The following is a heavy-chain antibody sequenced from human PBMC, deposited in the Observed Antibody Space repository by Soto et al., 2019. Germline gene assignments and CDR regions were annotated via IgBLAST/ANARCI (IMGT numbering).Heavy chain of an antibody. Sequence: GGSLILSCAASGFTFSSYAMSWVRQAPGKGLEWVSAISGSGGSTYYADSVKGRFTISRDNSKNTLYLQMNSLRAEDTAVYYCAKDLEPRGGRKLYYYYYYMDVWGKGTTVTVSS. J-gene: IGHJ6*03. V-gene: IGHV3-23*01. CDR2: ISGSGGST. CDR3: AKDLEPRGGRKLYYYYYYMDV. CDR1: GFTFSSYA. D-gene: IGHD2-15*01.